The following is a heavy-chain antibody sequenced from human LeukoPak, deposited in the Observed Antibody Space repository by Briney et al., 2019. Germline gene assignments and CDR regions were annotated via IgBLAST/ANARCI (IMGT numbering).Heavy chain of an antibody. CDR3: ATTVTRRLDY. V-gene: IGHV3-64*01. Sequence: GGSLRLSCAASGFTFSSYAMHWVRQAPGKGLEYVSAISSNGGSTYYANSVKGRFTISRDNSKNTLYLQMGSLRAEDMAVYYCATTVTRRLDYWGQGTLVTVSS. CDR2: ISSNGGST. CDR1: GFTFSSYA. D-gene: IGHD4-17*01. J-gene: IGHJ4*02.